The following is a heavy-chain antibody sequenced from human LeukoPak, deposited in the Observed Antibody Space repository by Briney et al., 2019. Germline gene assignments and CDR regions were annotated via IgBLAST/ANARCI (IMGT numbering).Heavy chain of an antibody. V-gene: IGHV3-11*06. J-gene: IGHJ4*02. D-gene: IGHD3-10*01. Sequence: GGSLRLSCAASGFSLSDYYMSWIRQAPGKGLEWLSYISSSSTYTNYADSVKGRFTISRDNAKNSLFLQMHSLRDEDTAIYYCARDTHGEYYGSALDYWGQGTLVTVSS. CDR1: GFSLSDYY. CDR3: ARDTHGEYYGSALDY. CDR2: ISSSSTYT.